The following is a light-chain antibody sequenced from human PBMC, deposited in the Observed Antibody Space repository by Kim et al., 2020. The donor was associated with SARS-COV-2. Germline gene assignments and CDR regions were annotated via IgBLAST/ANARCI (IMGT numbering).Light chain of an antibody. Sequence: DIQMTQSPSSLSASVGDRVTITCRASQSISSYLNWYQQKPRKAPKLLIYAASSLQSGVPSRFSGSGSGTDFTLTISSLQPEDFATYYCQQSYSTPPTFGQVTKLEI. CDR3: QQSYSTPPT. CDR2: AAS. J-gene: IGKJ2*01. V-gene: IGKV1-39*01. CDR1: QSISSY.